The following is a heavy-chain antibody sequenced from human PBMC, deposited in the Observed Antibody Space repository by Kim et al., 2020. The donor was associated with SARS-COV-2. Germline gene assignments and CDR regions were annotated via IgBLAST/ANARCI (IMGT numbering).Heavy chain of an antibody. CDR1: GFSLSTSGVG. CDR3: AHRPRDPIDVVAPQGFDP. CDR2: IYWDDDK. V-gene: IGHV2-5*02. Sequence: SGPTLVKPTQTLTLTCTFSGFSLSTSGVGVGWIRQPPGKALEWLALIYWDDDKRYSPSLKSRLTITKDTSKNQVVLTMTNMDPVDTATYYCAHRPRDPIDVVAPQGFDPWGQGTLVTVSS. D-gene: IGHD2-21*01. J-gene: IGHJ5*02.